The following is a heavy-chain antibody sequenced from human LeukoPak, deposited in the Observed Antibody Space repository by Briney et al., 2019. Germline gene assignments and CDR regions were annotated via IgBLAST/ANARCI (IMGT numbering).Heavy chain of an antibody. V-gene: IGHV3-23*01. CDR1: GFTFSSYA. J-gene: IGHJ5*02. Sequence: GGSLRLSCAASGFTFSSYAMSWVRQAPGKGVEWVSAISGSGGSTYYADSVKGRFTISRDNSKNTLYLQMNSLRAEDTAVYYCAKARLRYFDWLLCSWGQGTLVTVSS. CDR3: AKARLRYFDWLLCS. CDR2: ISGSGGST. D-gene: IGHD3-9*01.